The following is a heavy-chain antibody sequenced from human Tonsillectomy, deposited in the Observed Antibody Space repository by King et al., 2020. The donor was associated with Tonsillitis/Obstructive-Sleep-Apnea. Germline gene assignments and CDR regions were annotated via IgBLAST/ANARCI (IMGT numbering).Heavy chain of an antibody. D-gene: IGHD2-15*01. CDR2: IDPSDSYT. Sequence: QLVQSGAEVKKPGESLRISCKGSGYSFTSYWISWVRQMPGKGLEWMGRIDPSDSYTNYSPSFQGHVTIPADKSISTAYLQWGSLKASDTAMYYCARPDCSGGSCYSFRYWGQGTLVTVSS. CDR1: GYSFTSYW. J-gene: IGHJ4*02. V-gene: IGHV5-10-1*01. CDR3: ARPDCSGGSCYSFRY.